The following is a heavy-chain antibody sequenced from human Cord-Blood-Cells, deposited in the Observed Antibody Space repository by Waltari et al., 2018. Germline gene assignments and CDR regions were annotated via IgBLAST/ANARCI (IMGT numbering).Heavy chain of an antibody. CDR2: IYTSGGT. J-gene: IGHJ4*02. V-gene: IGHV4-4*07. Sequence: QVQLQESGPGLVKPSETLSLTCTVSGGSISSYYWSWIRQPAGKGLEWIGRIYTSGGTNDNPSLKSRVTMSVDASKNQFSRELSSVTAADTAVYYCARDGAPGIAAAGTASFDYWGQGTLVTVSS. CDR3: ARDGAPGIAAAGTASFDY. CDR1: GGSISSYY. D-gene: IGHD6-13*01.